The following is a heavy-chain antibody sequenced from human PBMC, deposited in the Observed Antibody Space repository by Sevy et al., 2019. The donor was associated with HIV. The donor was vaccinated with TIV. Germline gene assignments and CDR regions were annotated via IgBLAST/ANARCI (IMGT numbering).Heavy chain of an antibody. CDR1: GFTFSTYT. CDR2: ISSSSNYI. V-gene: IGHV3-21*01. J-gene: IGHJ6*02. CDR3: ARDGARLTSIRGVMAYYHGMDV. D-gene: IGHD3-10*01. Sequence: GGSLRLSCAASGFTFSTYTINWVRQAPGKGLEWVSSISSSSNYIYYADSVQGRFTISRDNAKKSLYLQMNSLRAEDSAVYYCARDGARLTSIRGVMAYYHGMDVWGQGTTVTVSS.